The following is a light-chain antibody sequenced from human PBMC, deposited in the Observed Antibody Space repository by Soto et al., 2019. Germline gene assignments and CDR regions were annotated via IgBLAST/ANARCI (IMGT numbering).Light chain of an antibody. CDR1: QSVSSN. CDR2: GAS. V-gene: IGKV3-15*01. CDR3: QQYNNWPWT. J-gene: IGKJ1*01. Sequence: EIVMTQSPATLSVSPCERATLSCRASQSVSSNLAWYQQKPGQAPRLPIYGASTRATGIPARFSGSGSGTEFTLTISSLQSEDFAVYYCQQYNNWPWTFGQGTKVDI.